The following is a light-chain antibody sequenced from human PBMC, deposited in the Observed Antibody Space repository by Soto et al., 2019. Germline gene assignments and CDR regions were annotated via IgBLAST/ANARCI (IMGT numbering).Light chain of an antibody. Sequence: DIQMTQSPSTLSASVGDGVTIACRASQSISDWLAWYQQKPGKAPKVLIYKASSLESGVPSRFSGSGSGTEFTLTISSLQPDDFATYYCQEYNSYSWTFGQGTKVDIK. J-gene: IGKJ1*01. V-gene: IGKV1-5*03. CDR1: QSISDW. CDR3: QEYNSYSWT. CDR2: KAS.